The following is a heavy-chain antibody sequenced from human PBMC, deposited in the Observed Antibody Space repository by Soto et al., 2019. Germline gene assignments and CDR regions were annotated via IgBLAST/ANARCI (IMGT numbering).Heavy chain of an antibody. CDR1: GDSVSSSSVA. V-gene: IGHV6-1*01. J-gene: IGHJ6*02. Sequence: PSHTLSLTCVISGDSVSSSSVAWNWVRQSPSRGVEWLGRTYYRSRWYSDFAVSVRGRIVIDADTYKNQFSLQLSSVTPEDTAVYFCARSEEDSDYYYYGLDVWGQGTTVTVSS. D-gene: IGHD2-15*01. CDR3: ARSEEDSDYYYYGLDV. CDR2: TYYRSRWYS.